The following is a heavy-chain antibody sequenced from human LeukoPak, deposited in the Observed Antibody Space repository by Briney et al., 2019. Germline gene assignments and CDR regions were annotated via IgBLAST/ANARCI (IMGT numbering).Heavy chain of an antibody. D-gene: IGHD2-2*01. CDR2: INPNSGGT. CDR1: GYTFTSYY. V-gene: IGHV1-2*02. Sequence: ASVKVSCKASGYTFTSYYMHWVRQAPGQGLEWMGWINPNSGGTNYAQKFQGRVTMTRDTSISTAYMELSRLRSDDTAVYYCARVMAGYCSSTSCYQFDYWGQGTLVTVSS. J-gene: IGHJ4*02. CDR3: ARVMAGYCSSTSCYQFDY.